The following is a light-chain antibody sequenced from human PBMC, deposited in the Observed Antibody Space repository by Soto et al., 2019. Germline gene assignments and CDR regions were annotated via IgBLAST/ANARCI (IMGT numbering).Light chain of an antibody. V-gene: IGLV6-57*04. Sequence: NFMLTQPHSVSESPGKTVTISCTRSSGSIASNYVQWYQQRPGSAPTTVIYEDNQRPSGVPDRFSGSIDSSANSASLTISGLKNEDEADYYCQSYDSSNVVFGGGNKLTVL. J-gene: IGLJ2*01. CDR1: SGSIASNY. CDR3: QSYDSSNVV. CDR2: EDN.